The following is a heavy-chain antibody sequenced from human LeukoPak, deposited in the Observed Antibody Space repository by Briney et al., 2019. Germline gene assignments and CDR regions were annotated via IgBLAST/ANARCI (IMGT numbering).Heavy chain of an antibody. CDR3: ARDKPWGLRNNWFDP. D-gene: IGHD4-17*01. V-gene: IGHV4-39*07. CDR2: IYYSGST. Sequence: MSSETLSLTCTVSGGSISSSSYYWGWIRQPPGKGLEWIGSIYYSGSTYYNPSLKSRVTMSVDTSKNQFFLKLSSVTAADTAAYYCARDKPWGLRNNWFDPWGQGTLVTVSS. CDR1: GGSISSSSYY. J-gene: IGHJ5*02.